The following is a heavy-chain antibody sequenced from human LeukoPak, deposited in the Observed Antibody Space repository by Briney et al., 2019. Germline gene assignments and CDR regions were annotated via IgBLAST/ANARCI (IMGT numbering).Heavy chain of an antibody. CDR3: TCPLAAAGNFWYFDL. V-gene: IGHV3-49*05. D-gene: IGHD6-13*01. CDR2: IRSKTYGGTT. Sequence: KPGRSLRLSCTASGFTFSDYAMSWFRQAPGKGLEWVGFIRSKTYGGTTDYAASVKDRFTISRDDSESIGYLQMNSLKTGDTAVYYCTCPLAAAGNFWYFDLWGRGSLVTVSS. CDR1: GFTFSDYA. J-gene: IGHJ2*01.